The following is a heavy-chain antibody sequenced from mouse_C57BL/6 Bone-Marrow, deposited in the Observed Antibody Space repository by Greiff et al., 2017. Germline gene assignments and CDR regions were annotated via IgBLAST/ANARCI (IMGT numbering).Heavy chain of an antibody. J-gene: IGHJ1*03. CDR3: ARHPPDYYGACDV. Sequence: EVQGVESGGGLVQPGGSLKLSCAASGFTFSDYGMAWVRQAPRKGPEWVAFISNLAYSIYYADTVTGRFTISRENAKNTLYLEMSSRRSEDTAMYYCARHPPDYYGACDVWGTGTTVTVSS. CDR1: GFTFSDYG. V-gene: IGHV5-15*01. CDR2: ISNLAYSI. D-gene: IGHD1-1*01.